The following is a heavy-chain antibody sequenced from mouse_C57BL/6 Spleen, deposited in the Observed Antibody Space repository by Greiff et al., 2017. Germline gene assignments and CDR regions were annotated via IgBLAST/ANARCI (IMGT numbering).Heavy chain of an antibody. Sequence: EVQLVESGPGLVKPSQSLSLTCSVTGYSITSGYYWNWIRQFPGNKLEWMGYISYDGSNNYNPSLKNRISITRNTSKNQFFLKLNSVTTEDTATYYCARPGLPHWYFDVWGTGTTVTVSS. CDR1: GYSITSGYY. CDR3: ARPGLPHWYFDV. J-gene: IGHJ1*03. CDR2: ISYDGSN. D-gene: IGHD2-10*01. V-gene: IGHV3-6*01.